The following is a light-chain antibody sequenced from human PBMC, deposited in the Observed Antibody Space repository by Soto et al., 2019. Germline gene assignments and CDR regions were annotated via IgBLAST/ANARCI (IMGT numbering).Light chain of an antibody. CDR3: QQYNNWPFS. Sequence: EIVMTQSPASLSVSPGERVTLSCRAGQGVTTNFAWYQQKSGQSPRLLIYDVSTRATGVPARFGGTGSETDFTLTISGLQSEDSAVYFCQQYNNWPFSFGQGKRLEIK. CDR2: DVS. V-gene: IGKV3-15*01. J-gene: IGKJ5*01. CDR1: QGVTTN.